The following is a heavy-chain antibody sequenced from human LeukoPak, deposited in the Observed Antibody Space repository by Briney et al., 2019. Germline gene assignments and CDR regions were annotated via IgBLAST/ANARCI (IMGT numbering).Heavy chain of an antibody. V-gene: IGHV1-69*13. CDR2: IIPIFGTA. Sequence: ASVKVSCKASGGTFSSYAISWVRQAPGQGLEWMGGIIPIFGTANYAQKFQGRVTITADESMSTAYMELSSLRSEDTAVYYCARGGTDSSGWLNYYYGMDVWGKGTTVTVSS. CDR1: GGTFSSYA. J-gene: IGHJ6*04. D-gene: IGHD6-19*01. CDR3: ARGGTDSSGWLNYYYGMDV.